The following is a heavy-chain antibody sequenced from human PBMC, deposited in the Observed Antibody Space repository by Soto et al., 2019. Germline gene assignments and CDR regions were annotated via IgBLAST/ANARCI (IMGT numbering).Heavy chain of an antibody. CDR1: GYSFTTYW. D-gene: IGHD6-19*01. J-gene: IGHJ4*02. CDR2: IYPGDSDT. Sequence: PGESLKISCKGSGYSFTTYWIGWVRQMPGKGLEWMGIIYPGDSDTKYSPSFQGQVTILADKSINTAYLQWISLQASDSAMYYCARVYSSGSDYWCQGTLVTVSS. V-gene: IGHV5-51*01. CDR3: ARVYSSGSDY.